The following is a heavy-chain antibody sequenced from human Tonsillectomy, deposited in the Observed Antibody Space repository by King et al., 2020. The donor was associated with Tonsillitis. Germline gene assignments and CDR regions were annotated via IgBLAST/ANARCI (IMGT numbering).Heavy chain of an antibody. Sequence: VQLVESGAEVKKPGASVKVSCKASGYTFTSYYMHWVRQAPGQGLEWMGIINPSGGSTSYAQKFQGRVTMTRDTSTSTVYMALSSLRSEDTAVYYCARLSKDWEGFDPWGQGTLVTVSS. D-gene: IGHD3/OR15-3a*01. V-gene: IGHV1-46*01. CDR2: INPSGGST. CDR3: ARLSKDWEGFDP. CDR1: GYTFTSYY. J-gene: IGHJ5*02.